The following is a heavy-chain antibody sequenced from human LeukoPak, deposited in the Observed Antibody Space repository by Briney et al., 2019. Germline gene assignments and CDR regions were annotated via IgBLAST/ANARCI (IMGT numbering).Heavy chain of an antibody. J-gene: IGHJ6*03. CDR1: GGSISNYY. CDR3: ARHRGYYYYMDV. Sequence: SKTLSLTCTVSGGSISNYYWNWIRQPPGKGLEWIGYIYYSGSTNYNPSLKSQVTISVDTSKNQFSLKLSSVTAADTAVYYCARHRGYYYYMDVWGKGTTVTISS. CDR2: IYYSGST. V-gene: IGHV4-59*08.